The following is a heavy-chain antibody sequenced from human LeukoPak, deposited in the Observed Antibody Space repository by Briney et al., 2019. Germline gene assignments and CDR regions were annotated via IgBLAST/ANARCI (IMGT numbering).Heavy chain of an antibody. D-gene: IGHD1-26*01. Sequence: GGSLRLSCAASGFTFSDYWMSWVRQAPGRGLEWVANIKQDGSEMYYLDSVKGRFIISRDNAKNSLYLQMNSLRAEDTAVYYCARDRGIVAQFDPWGQGTLVTVSS. CDR2: IKQDGSEM. V-gene: IGHV3-7*01. J-gene: IGHJ5*02. CDR1: GFTFSDYW. CDR3: ARDRGIVAQFDP.